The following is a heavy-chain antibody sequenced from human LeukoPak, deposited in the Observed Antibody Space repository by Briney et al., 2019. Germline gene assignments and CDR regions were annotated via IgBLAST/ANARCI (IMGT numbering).Heavy chain of an antibody. Sequence: SETLSLTCTVSGYSITSGYFWGWIRQPPGKGLEWIGSIYHSGRTFYNPSLKSRVTISVDTSKNQFSLQLSSVTAADTAVYYCARDVDYWGQGTLVTVSS. CDR2: IYHSGRT. V-gene: IGHV4-38-2*02. CDR1: GYSITSGYF. J-gene: IGHJ4*02. CDR3: ARDVDY.